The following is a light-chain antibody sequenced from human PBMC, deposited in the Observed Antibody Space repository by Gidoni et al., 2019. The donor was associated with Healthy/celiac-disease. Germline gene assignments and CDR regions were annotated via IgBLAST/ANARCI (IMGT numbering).Light chain of an antibody. V-gene: IGKV1-39*01. CDR3: QQSYSTPRT. CDR1: QSISSY. CDR2: AAS. J-gene: IGKJ1*01. Sequence: SLSASVGDRVTITCRASQSISSYLNWYQQKPGKAPKLLIYAASSLQSGVPSRFSGSGSGTDFTLTISSLQPEDFATYYCQQSYSTPRTFGQGTKVEIK.